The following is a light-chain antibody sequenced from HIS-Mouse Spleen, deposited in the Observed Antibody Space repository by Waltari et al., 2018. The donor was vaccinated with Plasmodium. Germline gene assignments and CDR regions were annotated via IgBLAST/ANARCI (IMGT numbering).Light chain of an antibody. CDR2: EDS. CDR1: ALPQKY. Sequence: SYELTQPPSVSVSPGQTARITCSGDALPQKYAYWYQQKSGQAPVLVIYEDSKRPSGLPERFSGASSGTMATLTISGAQVEDEADYSCYSTDSSGNHRVFGGGTKLTVL. J-gene: IGLJ3*02. CDR3: YSTDSSGNHRV. V-gene: IGLV3-10*01.